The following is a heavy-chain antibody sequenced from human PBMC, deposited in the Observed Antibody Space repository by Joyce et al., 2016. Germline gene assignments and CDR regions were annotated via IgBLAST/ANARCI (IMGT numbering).Heavy chain of an antibody. V-gene: IGHV4-34*01. CDR3: ARARRGIILARGEMGEYLQH. J-gene: IGHJ1*01. D-gene: IGHD3-10*01. Sequence: QVQLQEWGAGLLKPSETLSLTCAVYGGSLSGYYWSWIRQAPGMGLKWIGEVNDRGRTNYNPSLKSRATTSMDTSKNQFSLRLTTVTAADTAVYVCARARRGIILARGEMGEYLQHWGRGTVVIVSS. CDR2: VNDRGRT. CDR1: GGSLSGYY.